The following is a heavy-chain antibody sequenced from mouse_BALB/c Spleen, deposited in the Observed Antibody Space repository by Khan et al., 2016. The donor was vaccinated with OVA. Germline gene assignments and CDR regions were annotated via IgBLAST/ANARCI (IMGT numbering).Heavy chain of an antibody. V-gene: IGHV1S137*01. CDR3: ARGGGGNRFAY. CDR1: GYTFTDFT. CDR2: ISTYYGDV. Sequence: QVQLQQSGAELVRPGVSVKISCKGSGYTFTDFTMHWVKQSHAKSLEWIGVISTYYGDVTYNQKFKGKATMTVDKSSSTAYMELARLTSEDSAIYGCARGGGGNRFAYWGQGTLVTVSA. J-gene: IGHJ3*01.